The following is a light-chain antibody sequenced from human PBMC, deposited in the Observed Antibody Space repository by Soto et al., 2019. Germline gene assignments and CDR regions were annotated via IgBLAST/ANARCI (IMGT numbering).Light chain of an antibody. CDR1: QSISSY. V-gene: IGKV1-39*01. J-gene: IGKJ2*01. Sequence: DIQMTQSPSSLSASVGDRVTITCRASQSISSYLNWYQQKPGKAPKLLIYASSSLQSGVPSRFSGSGSGTDFTLTISSLQPEYFATYYCQHSYSTLTYTFGQGTKLEIK. CDR3: QHSYSTLTYT. CDR2: ASS.